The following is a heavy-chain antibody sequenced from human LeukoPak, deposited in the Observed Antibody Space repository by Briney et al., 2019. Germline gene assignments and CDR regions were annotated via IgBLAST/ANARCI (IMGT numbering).Heavy chain of an antibody. CDR1: GGSFSGYY. D-gene: IGHD2-15*01. V-gene: IGHV4-34*01. J-gene: IGHJ5*02. Sequence: SETLSLTCAVYGGSFSGYYWSWIRQPPGKGLEWIGEINHSGSTNYNPSLKGRVTISVDTSKNHFSLKLSSVTAADTAVYYCARWGLLVGAANCFDPWGQGTLVTVSS. CDR2: INHSGST. CDR3: ARWGLLVGAANCFDP.